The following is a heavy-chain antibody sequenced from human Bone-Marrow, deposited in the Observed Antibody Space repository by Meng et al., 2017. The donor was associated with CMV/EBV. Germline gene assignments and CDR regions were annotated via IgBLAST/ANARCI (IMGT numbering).Heavy chain of an antibody. D-gene: IGHD1-14*01. CDR1: GGSISSSSYY. J-gene: IGHJ4*02. V-gene: IGHV4-39*07. CDR3: ARVGVRLRFNWNHPFDY. Sequence: SETLSLTCTVSGGSISSSSYYWGWIRQPPGKGLEWIGSIYYSGNTYYNPSLKSRVTISVDTSKNQFSLKVSSVTAADTAVYYCARVGVRLRFNWNHPFDYSGQGTLVTVSS. CDR2: IYYSGNT.